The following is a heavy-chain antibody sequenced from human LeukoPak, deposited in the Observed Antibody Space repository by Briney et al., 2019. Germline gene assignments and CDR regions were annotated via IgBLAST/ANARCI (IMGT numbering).Heavy chain of an antibody. CDR3: ARAVYDFWSGYPSYYYGMDV. CDR1: GGSISSYY. D-gene: IGHD3-3*01. J-gene: IGHJ6*02. Sequence: SETLSLTCTVSGGSISSYYWSWIRQPPGKGLEWIGYIYYSGSTNYNPSLKSRVTISVDTSKNQFSLKLSSVTAADTAVYYCARAVYDFWSGYPSYYYGMDVWGQGTTVTVSS. CDR2: IYYSGST. V-gene: IGHV4-59*01.